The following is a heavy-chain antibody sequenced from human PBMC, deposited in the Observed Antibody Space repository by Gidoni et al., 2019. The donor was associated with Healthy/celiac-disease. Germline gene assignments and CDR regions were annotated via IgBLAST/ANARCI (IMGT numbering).Heavy chain of an antibody. CDR2: MNPNSGNT. D-gene: IGHD5-18*01. J-gene: IGHJ6*02. V-gene: IGHV1-8*01. CDR3: ARVLGRIQLWLTSFYYYYGMDV. CDR1: GYTFTSYD. Sequence: QVQLVQSGAEVKTPGASVKVSCKASGYTFTSYDITWVRQATGQGLEWMGWMNPNSGNTGYAQKFQGRVTMTRNTSISTAYMELSSLRSEDTAVYYCARVLGRIQLWLTSFYYYYGMDVWGQGTTVTVSS.